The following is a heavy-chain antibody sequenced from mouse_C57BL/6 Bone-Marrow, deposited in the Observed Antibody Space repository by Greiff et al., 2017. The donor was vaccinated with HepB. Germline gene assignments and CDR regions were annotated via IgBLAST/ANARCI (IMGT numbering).Heavy chain of an antibody. D-gene: IGHD1-1*01. V-gene: IGHV1-42*01. J-gene: IGHJ1*03. CDR2: INPSTGGT. CDR1: GYSFTGYY. Sequence: EVQLQESGPELVKPGASVKISCKASGYSFTGYYMNWVKQSPEKSLEWIGEINPSTGGTTYNQKFKAKATLTVDKSSSTAYMQLKSLTSEDSAVYYCARGSITTVVATKDWYFDVWGTGTTVTVSS. CDR3: ARGSITTVVATKDWYFDV.